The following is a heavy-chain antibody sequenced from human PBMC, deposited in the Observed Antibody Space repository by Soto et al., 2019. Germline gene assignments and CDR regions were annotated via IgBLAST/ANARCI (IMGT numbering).Heavy chain of an antibody. CDR2: INPNSGGT. D-gene: IGHD6-19*01. J-gene: IGHJ6*02. V-gene: IGHV1-2*02. CDR1: GYTFTGYY. Sequence: GASVKVSCKASGYTFTGYYMHWVRQAPGQGLEWMGWINPNSGGTNYAQKFQGRVTMTRDTSISTAYMELSRLRSDDTAVYYCARYRGWFEGTYYYYGMDVWGQGTTVTVSS. CDR3: ARYRGWFEGTYYYYGMDV.